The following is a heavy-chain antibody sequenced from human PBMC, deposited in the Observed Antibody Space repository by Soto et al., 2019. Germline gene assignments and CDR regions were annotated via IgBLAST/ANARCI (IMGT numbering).Heavy chain of an antibody. V-gene: IGHV5-51*01. CDR3: ARHVPYGSSTSGYTLFPPSQQYYYYGMDV. CDR2: IYPGDSDT. J-gene: IGHJ6*02. D-gene: IGHD2-2*02. Sequence: GESLKISCKGSGYSFTSYWIGWVRQMPGKGLEWMGIIYPGDSDTRYSPSFQGQVTISADKSISTAYLQWSSLKASDTAMYYCARHVPYGSSTSGYTLFPPSQQYYYYGMDVWGQGTTVTVSS. CDR1: GYSFTSYW.